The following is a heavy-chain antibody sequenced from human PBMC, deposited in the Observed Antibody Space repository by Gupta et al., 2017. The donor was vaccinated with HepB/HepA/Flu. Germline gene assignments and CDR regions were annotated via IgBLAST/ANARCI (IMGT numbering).Heavy chain of an antibody. CDR1: GFTFSSYG. CDR2: IWYDGSNK. D-gene: IGHD3-22*01. V-gene: IGHV3-33*01. Sequence: QVQLVESGGGVVQPGRSLRLSCAASGFTFSSYGMHWVRQAPGKGLEWVAVIWYDGSNKYYADSVKGRFTISRDNSKNTLYLQMNSLRAEDTAVYYCARDGGYYDSSGRYGMDVWGQGTTVTVSS. J-gene: IGHJ6*02. CDR3: ARDGGYYDSSGRYGMDV.